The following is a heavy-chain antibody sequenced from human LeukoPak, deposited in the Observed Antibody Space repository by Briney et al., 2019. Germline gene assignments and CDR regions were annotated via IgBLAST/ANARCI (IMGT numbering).Heavy chain of an antibody. D-gene: IGHD2-2*02. CDR2: MNPNSGNT. CDR3: ARGSSCRTSCYRDFDY. J-gene: IGHJ4*02. Sequence: ASVKGSCKASGYTFTSYDINWVRQATGQGLEWMGWMNPNSGNTGYAQKFQGRVTMTRNTSISTAYMELSSLRSEDTAVYYCARGSSCRTSCYRDFDYWGQGTLVTVSS. CDR1: GYTFTSYD. V-gene: IGHV1-8*01.